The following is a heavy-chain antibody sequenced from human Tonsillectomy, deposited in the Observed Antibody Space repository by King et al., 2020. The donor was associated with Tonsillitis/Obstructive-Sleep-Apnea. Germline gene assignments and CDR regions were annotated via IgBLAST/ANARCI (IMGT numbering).Heavy chain of an antibody. CDR2: IYTSGST. D-gene: IGHD3-10*01. V-gene: IGHV4-4*07. CDR1: GGSISSYY. Sequence: QLQESGPRLVRPSETLSLTCTVSGGSISSYYWSWIRQPAGKGLEWIGRIYTSGSTNYNPSLKSRATMSADRSKNQFSLKLTSVTAADTAVYYCARGGGSGRRWFASWGQGTLVTVSS. J-gene: IGHJ5*01. CDR3: ARGGGSGRRWFAS.